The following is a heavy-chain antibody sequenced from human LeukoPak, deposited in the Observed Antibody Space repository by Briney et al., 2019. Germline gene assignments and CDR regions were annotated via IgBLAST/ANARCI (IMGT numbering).Heavy chain of an antibody. CDR3: ARISYDSSGYYDY. V-gene: IGHV3-74*01. D-gene: IGHD3-22*01. Sequence: GGSLRLSCAASGFTFSNFWMHWVRQTPGKGLLWVSRINNDGDSTNYADSVKGRFTISRDNAKNTLYLQMNSLRAEDTAVYYCARISYDSSGYYDYWGQGTLVTVSS. CDR1: GFTFSNFW. CDR2: INNDGDST. J-gene: IGHJ4*02.